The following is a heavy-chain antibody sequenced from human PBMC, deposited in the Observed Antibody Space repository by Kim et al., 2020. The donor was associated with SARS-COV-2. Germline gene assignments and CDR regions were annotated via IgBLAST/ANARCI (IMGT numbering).Heavy chain of an antibody. J-gene: IGHJ4*02. Sequence: SETLSLICTVSGGSFSSYYWSWIRQSAGGGLEWIGRIHATGSTNYNPSLKSRLTMPVDTSKHQMSLELSSVTAADTAMYYCARQVAGADRRFDYWGQGILVTVSS. V-gene: IGHV4-4*07. CDR3: ARQVAGADRRFDY. D-gene: IGHD6-19*01. CDR1: GGSFSSYY. CDR2: IHATGST.